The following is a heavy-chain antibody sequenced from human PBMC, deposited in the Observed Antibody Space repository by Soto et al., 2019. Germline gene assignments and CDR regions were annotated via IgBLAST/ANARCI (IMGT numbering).Heavy chain of an antibody. CDR1: GYIFTVYG. CDR3: ASRVKWLGKYYYY. D-gene: IGHD5-18*01. V-gene: IGHV1-69*13. Sequence: GDSVQDSCKASGYIFTVYGISWVRQAPGQGLEWMGGIIPIFGTANYAQKFQGRVTITADESTSTAYMELSSLRSEDTAVYYYASRVKWLGKYYYY. CDR2: IIPIFGTA. J-gene: IGHJ6*01.